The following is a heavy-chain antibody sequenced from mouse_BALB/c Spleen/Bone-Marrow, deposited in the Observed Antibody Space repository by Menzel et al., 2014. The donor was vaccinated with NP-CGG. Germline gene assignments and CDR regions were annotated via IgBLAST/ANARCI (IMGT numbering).Heavy chain of an antibody. V-gene: IGHV1S81*02. J-gene: IGHJ3*01. CDR2: INPSNGRT. CDR1: GNTFTSYW. CDR3: ARYAGEIVY. Sequence: QVQLQQSGAEMVKPGASVKLSCKASGNTFTSYWMHWVKQRPGQGLEWIGEINPSNGRTNYNEKFKSKATLTVDKSSSTAYMQLSRLTSEDSTVYYCARYAGEIVYWRQGTLVTVSA. D-gene: IGHD6-5*01.